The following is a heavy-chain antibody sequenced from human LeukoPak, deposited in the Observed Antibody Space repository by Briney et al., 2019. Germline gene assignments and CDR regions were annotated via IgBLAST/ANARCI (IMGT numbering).Heavy chain of an antibody. CDR1: GFTVSSNY. J-gene: IGHJ4*02. D-gene: IGHD2-2*01. CDR2: IYSGGST. Sequence: PGGSLRLSCAASGFTVSSNYMSWVRQAPGKGLEWVSVIYSGGSTYYADSVKGRFTISRDNSKNTLYLQMNSLRAEDTAVYYCASGVVPAAMPGAYWGQGTLVTVSS. V-gene: IGHV3-66*01. CDR3: ASGVVPAAMPGAY.